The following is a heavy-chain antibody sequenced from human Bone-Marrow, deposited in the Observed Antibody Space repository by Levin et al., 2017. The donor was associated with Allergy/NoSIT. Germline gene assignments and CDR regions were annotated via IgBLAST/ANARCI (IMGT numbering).Heavy chain of an antibody. CDR3: VSSIAARFAFDI. Sequence: PGGSLRLSCAASGLTFRSYWMHWARQAPGKGLVWVSRINSDGSNTGYVDSVKGRFTISRDNAKNTLYLQMNSLRAEDTAVYYCVSSIAARFAFDIWGQGTMVTVSS. V-gene: IGHV3-74*01. CDR1: GLTFRSYW. CDR2: INSDGSNT. D-gene: IGHD6-6*01. J-gene: IGHJ3*02.